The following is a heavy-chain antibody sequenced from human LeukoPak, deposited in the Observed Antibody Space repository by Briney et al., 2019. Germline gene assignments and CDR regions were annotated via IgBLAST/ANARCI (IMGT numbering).Heavy chain of an antibody. D-gene: IGHD3-22*01. CDR1: GGSISSGGYY. V-gene: IGHV4-31*03. CDR3: ARDYDSSGYYYS. Sequence: PSETLSLTCTVSGGSISSGGYYWSWIRQHPGKCLEWIGYIYYSGSTYYNPSLKSRVTISVDTSKNQFSLKLSSVTAADTAVYYCARDYDSSGYYYSWGQGTLVTVSS. J-gene: IGHJ4*02. CDR2: IYYSGST.